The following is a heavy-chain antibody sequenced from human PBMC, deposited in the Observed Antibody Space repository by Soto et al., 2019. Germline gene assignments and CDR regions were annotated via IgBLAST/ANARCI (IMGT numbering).Heavy chain of an antibody. V-gene: IGHV4-59*12. D-gene: IGHD3-3*01. Sequence: SETLSLTCTVSGGSLNISCLSWIRQPPGKGLEWIGEICYSGSTKYNPSLKSRVTISVDPSKNQFSLKLSSVTAADTAVYYCARGYSDFWSGSLYYYYYGMDVWGQGTTVTVSS. J-gene: IGHJ6*02. CDR2: ICYSGST. CDR3: ARGYSDFWSGSLYYYYYGMDV. CDR1: GGSLNISC.